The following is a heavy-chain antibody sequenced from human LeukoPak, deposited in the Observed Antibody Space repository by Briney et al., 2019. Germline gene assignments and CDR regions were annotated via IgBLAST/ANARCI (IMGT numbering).Heavy chain of an antibody. CDR3: ATFLRYYDFWSGRPFDY. V-gene: IGHV1-24*01. Sequence: ASVKVSCKVSGYTLTELSMHWVRQAPGKGLEWMGGFDPEDGETIYAQKFQGRVTMTEDTSTDTAYMELSSLRSEDTAVYYCATFLRYYDFWSGRPFDYRGQGTLVTVSS. D-gene: IGHD3-3*01. J-gene: IGHJ4*02. CDR2: FDPEDGET. CDR1: GYTLTELS.